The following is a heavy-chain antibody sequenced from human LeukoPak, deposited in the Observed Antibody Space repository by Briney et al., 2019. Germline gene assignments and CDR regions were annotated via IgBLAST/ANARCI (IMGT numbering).Heavy chain of an antibody. J-gene: IGHJ1*01. V-gene: IGHV3-73*01. D-gene: IGHD3-10*01. Sequence: GGSLRLSCAASGFTFSDSAMHWVRQASGKGLEWVGRIRSKANNYATAYAASVTGRFTISRDDSKNTAYLQMNSLKTEDTAVYYCTFGSGSSHWGQGTLVTVSS. CDR1: GFTFSDSA. CDR3: TFGSGSSH. CDR2: IRSKANNYAT.